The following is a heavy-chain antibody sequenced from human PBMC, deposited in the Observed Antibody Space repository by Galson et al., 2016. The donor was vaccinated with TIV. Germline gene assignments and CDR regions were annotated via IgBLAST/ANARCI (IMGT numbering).Heavy chain of an antibody. CDR3: ATSRDIESLLEIYGMDV. J-gene: IGHJ6*02. V-gene: IGHV5-10-1*01. CDR2: IDLSDSYT. Sequence: QSGAEVKKPGESLRISCKGSGPRFTGKWISWVRQMPGKGLEWMGKIDLSDSYTNYSPSFQGHVTLSVDKSISTAYLQWSSLRASDTAMYYCATSRDIESLLEIYGMDVWGQGTTVTVSS. D-gene: IGHD3-3*01. CDR1: GPRFTGKW.